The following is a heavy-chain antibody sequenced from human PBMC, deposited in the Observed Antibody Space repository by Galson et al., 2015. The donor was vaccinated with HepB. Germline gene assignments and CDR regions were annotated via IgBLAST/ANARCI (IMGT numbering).Heavy chain of an antibody. CDR1: GFTFSSYG. CDR3: ARDQFRYSGSYTVD. Sequence: SLRLSCAASGFTFSSYGMHWVRQAPGKGLEWVAVIWYDGSNKYYADSVKGRFTISRDNSKNTLYLQMNSLRAEDTAVYYCARDQFRYSGSYTVDWGQGTLVTVSS. J-gene: IGHJ4*02. CDR2: IWYDGSNK. V-gene: IGHV3-33*01. D-gene: IGHD1-26*01.